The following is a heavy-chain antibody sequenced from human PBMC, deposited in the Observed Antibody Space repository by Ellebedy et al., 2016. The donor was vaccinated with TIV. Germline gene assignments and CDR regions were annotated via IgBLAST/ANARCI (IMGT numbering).Heavy chain of an antibody. V-gene: IGHV1-69*13. CDR2: IIPIFGTA. CDR1: GCTFSSYS. D-gene: IGHD4-23*01. CDR3: ARGGRTVVTPLDY. J-gene: IGHJ4*02. Sequence: AASVKVSCKASGCTFSSYSISWVRQAPGQGLEWMGGIIPIFGTANYAQKFQGRVTITADESTSTAYVELSSLRSEDTAVYYCARGGRTVVTPLDYWGQGTLVTVSS.